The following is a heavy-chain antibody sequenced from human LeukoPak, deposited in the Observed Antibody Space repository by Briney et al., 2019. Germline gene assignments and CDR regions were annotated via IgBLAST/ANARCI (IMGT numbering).Heavy chain of an antibody. J-gene: IGHJ3*02. CDR1: GYTFTSYG. Sequence: ASVKVSCKASGYTFTSYGISWVRQAPGQGLEWMGWISAYNGNTNYAQKLQGRVTMTTDTSTSTAYMELRSLRSDDTAVYYCAREDSSGKTGHAFDIWGQGTMVTVSS. CDR3: AREDSSGKTGHAFDI. D-gene: IGHD3-22*01. V-gene: IGHV1-18*01. CDR2: ISAYNGNT.